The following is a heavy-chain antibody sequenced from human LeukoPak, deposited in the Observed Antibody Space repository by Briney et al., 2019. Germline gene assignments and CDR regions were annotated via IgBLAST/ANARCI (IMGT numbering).Heavy chain of an antibody. CDR1: GYTFTGYY. CDR3: AREPAGSGSYDY. Sequence: ASVKVSCKASGYTFTGYYMHWVRQAPGQGLEWMGWLNPNSGDTRYAQKFQGRVTMTGDTSIITVYMELSRLTSDDTAVYYCAREPAGSGSYDYWGQGTLVAVSS. J-gene: IGHJ4*02. CDR2: LNPNSGDT. V-gene: IGHV1-2*02. D-gene: IGHD3-10*01.